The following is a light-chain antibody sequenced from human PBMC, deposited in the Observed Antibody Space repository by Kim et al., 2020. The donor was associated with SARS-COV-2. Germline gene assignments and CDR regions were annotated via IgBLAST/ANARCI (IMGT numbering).Light chain of an antibody. CDR1: SSNIGSNA. CDR2: NIN. CDR3: AVWDDSLNGVV. J-gene: IGLJ2*01. V-gene: IGLV1-44*01. Sequence: GQRVTISCSGNSSNIGSNAVTWCQQLPGTAPKLLIYNINQRPSGVPDRFSGSKSDTSASLAISGLQSEDEGDYYCAVWDDSLNGVVFGGGTQLTVL.